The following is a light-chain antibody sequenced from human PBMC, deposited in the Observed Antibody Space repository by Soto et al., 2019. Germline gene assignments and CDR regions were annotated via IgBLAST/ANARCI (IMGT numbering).Light chain of an antibody. CDR1: QSVSNN. CDR3: QQYNNWPPWT. Sequence: ELVLPQSPGTLSLSPGERATLSGRASQSVSNNYLAWYQQKPGQAPRLLIYGASNRATGIPDRFSGSGSGTEFTLTISSLQSEDFAVYYCQQYNNWPPWTVGQGTKVDIK. V-gene: IGKV3D-15*01. J-gene: IGKJ1*01. CDR2: GAS.